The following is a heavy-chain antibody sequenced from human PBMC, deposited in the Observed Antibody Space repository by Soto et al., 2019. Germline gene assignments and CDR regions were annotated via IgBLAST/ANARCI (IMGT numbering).Heavy chain of an antibody. Sequence: QVQLQESGQGLVKPSETLSLTCTVSGGSISSYYWSWIRQPPGKGLEWIGYIYYRESTNYNPSLKLRVTISVESSKNPFSLILSSVTAADTAVYYCARIVEPYYFNFWGHVPLVTVS. CDR1: GGSISSYY. D-gene: IGHD1-26*01. CDR2: IYYREST. CDR3: ARIVEPYYFNF. V-gene: IGHV4-59*01. J-gene: IGHJ4*01.